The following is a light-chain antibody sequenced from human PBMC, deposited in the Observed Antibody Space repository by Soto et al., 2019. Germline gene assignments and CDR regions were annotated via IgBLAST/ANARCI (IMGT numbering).Light chain of an antibody. CDR3: QQYDSSST. CDR2: KAS. J-gene: IGKJ4*02. CDR1: QNIRSW. V-gene: IGKV1-5*03. Sequence: DIHMTQSPSTLSASVGYRFTITCRASQNIRSWLAWYQQKPGNAPRLLIHKASSLESGVPSRLSGSGSGTEFTLTISSLQPDDYATYYCQQYDSSSTFGGGTKVDIK.